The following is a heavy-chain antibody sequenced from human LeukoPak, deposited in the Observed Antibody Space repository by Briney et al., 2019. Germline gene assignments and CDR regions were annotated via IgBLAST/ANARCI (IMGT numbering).Heavy chain of an antibody. CDR1: GYSISSGYY. J-gene: IGHJ3*02. CDR2: IFHSGST. CDR3: AGPGKYSYGYGKSDAFDI. V-gene: IGHV4-38-2*01. D-gene: IGHD5-18*01. Sequence: SETLSLTCAVSGYSISSGYYWGWIRQPPGKGLEWIGNIFHSGSTYYNPSLKSRVTISVDTSKNQFSLKMSSVTAADTAVYYCAGPGKYSYGYGKSDAFDIWGQGTMVTVSS.